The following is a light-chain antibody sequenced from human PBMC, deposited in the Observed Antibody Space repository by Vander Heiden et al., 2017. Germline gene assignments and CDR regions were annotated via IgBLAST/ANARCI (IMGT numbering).Light chain of an antibody. Sequence: IVLTQSPGSLSLSPGERATLSCRTSQSVTSSFFAWYQQRPGQAPRLLIYGASSRATGIPDRVSGSGSGTDFTLTISRLEPEDCAVYYCQQYGSSPYTFGQGTKLDIK. CDR2: GAS. J-gene: IGKJ2*01. V-gene: IGKV3-20*01. CDR3: QQYGSSPYT. CDR1: QSVTSSF.